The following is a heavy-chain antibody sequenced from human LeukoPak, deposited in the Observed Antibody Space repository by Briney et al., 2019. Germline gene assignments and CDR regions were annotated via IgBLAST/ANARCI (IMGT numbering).Heavy chain of an antibody. J-gene: IGHJ3*02. V-gene: IGHV1-69*04. CDR3: ARDLGGIAVAGPPTPHAFDI. CDR1: GYTFTSYY. Sequence: ASVKVSCKASGYTFTSYYMHWVRQAPGQGLEWMGRIIPILGIANYAQKFQGRVTITADKSTSTAYMELSSLRSEDTAVYYCARDLGGIAVAGPPTPHAFDIWGQGTMVTVSS. CDR2: IIPILGIA. D-gene: IGHD6-19*01.